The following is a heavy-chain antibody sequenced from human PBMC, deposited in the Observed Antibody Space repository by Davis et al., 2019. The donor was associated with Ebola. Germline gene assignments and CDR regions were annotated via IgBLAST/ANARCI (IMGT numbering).Heavy chain of an antibody. Sequence: SETLSLTCTVSGGSISSYYWSWIRQPPGKGLEWIGYIYYSGSTNYNPSLKSRVTISVDTSKNQFSLKLSSVTAADTAVYYYARELADWNDPIGMDVWSQGTTVTVSS. CDR2: IYYSGST. J-gene: IGHJ6*02. CDR1: GGSISSYY. D-gene: IGHD1-1*01. CDR3: ARELADWNDPIGMDV. V-gene: IGHV4-59*01.